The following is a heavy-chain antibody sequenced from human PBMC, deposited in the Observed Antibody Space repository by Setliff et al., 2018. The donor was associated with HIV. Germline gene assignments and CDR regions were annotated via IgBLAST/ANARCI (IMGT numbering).Heavy chain of an antibody. D-gene: IGHD4-17*01. J-gene: IGHJ6*03. CDR3: ARDGYGDYEGYYYYYMDV. V-gene: IGHV4-59*12. CDR1: GDSISGYY. CDR2: IYETGST. Sequence: PSETLSLTCTVSGDSISGYYWSWIRQSPGKGLEWIGFIYETGSTYYNPSLKSRVSISIDTSKNQFSLKLSSVTAADTAVYYCARDGYGDYEGYYYYYMDVWGKGTTVTVSS.